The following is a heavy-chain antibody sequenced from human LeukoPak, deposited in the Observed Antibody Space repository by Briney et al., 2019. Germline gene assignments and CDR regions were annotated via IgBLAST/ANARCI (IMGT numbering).Heavy chain of an antibody. CDR3: ARGYYYDSSGYYYVEKSPTTRHYFDY. CDR1: GDSVSSNSAA. Sequence: SQTLSLTCAISGDSVSSNSAAWNWIRQSPSRGLEWLGRTYYRSKWYNDYAVSVKSRITINPDTSKNRFSLQLNSVTPEDTAVYYCARGYYYDSSGYYYVEKSPTTRHYFDYWGQGTRVTVAS. CDR2: TYYRSKWYN. J-gene: IGHJ4*02. D-gene: IGHD3-22*01. V-gene: IGHV6-1*01.